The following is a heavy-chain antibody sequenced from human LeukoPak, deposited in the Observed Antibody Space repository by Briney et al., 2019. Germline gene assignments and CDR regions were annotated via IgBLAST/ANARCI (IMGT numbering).Heavy chain of an antibody. J-gene: IGHJ6*03. D-gene: IGHD4-17*01. CDR2: MNPNSGNT. CDR3: ARGDYGDYVGYYYYYMDV. V-gene: IGHV1-8*01. CDR1: GYTFTSYD. Sequence: GASVKVSCKASGYTFTSYDINWVRQATGQGLGWMGWMNPNSGNTGYAQKFQGRVTMTRNTSISTAYMELSSLRSEDTAVYYCARGDYGDYVGYYYYYMDVWGKGTTVTVSS.